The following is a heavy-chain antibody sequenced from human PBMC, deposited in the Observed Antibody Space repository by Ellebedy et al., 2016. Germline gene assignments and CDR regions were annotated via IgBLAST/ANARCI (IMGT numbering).Heavy chain of an antibody. Sequence: ASVKVSXXASGYTFTSYDINWVRQATGQGLEWMGWMNPNSGNTGYAQKFQGRVTMTRNTSISTAYMELSSLRSEDTAVYYCARGYCSGGSCYSWFDPWGQGTLVTVSS. D-gene: IGHD2-15*01. CDR1: GYTFTSYD. CDR2: MNPNSGNT. CDR3: ARGYCSGGSCYSWFDP. V-gene: IGHV1-8*01. J-gene: IGHJ5*02.